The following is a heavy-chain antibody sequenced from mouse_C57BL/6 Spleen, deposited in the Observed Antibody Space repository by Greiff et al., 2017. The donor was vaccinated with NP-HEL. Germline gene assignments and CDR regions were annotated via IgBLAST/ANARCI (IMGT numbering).Heavy chain of an antibody. D-gene: IGHD2-1*01. V-gene: IGHV1-15*01. CDR1: GYTFTDYE. J-gene: IGHJ2*01. Sequence: QVQLQQSGAELVRPGASVTLSCKASGYTFTDYEMHWVKQTPVHGLEWIGAIDPETGGTAYNQKFKGKAILTADKSSSTAYMELRSLTSEDSAVYYCTRLLYSFFDDWGQGTTLTVSS. CDR2: IDPETGGT. CDR3: TRLLYSFFDD.